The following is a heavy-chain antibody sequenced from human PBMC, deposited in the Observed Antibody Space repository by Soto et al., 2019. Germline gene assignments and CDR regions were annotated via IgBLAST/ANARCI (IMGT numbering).Heavy chain of an antibody. CDR1: GYTFTSYG. D-gene: IGHD2-15*01. J-gene: IGHJ5*02. V-gene: IGHV1-18*01. CDR2: ISAYNGNT. CDR3: ARDASEVYCSGGSCYSTYNWFDP. Sequence: ASVKVSCKASGYTFTSYGISWLRQAPGQGLEWMGWISAYNGNTNYAQKLQGRVTMTTDTSTSTAYMELRSLRSDDTAVYYCARDASEVYCSGGSCYSTYNWFDPWGQGTLVTVSS.